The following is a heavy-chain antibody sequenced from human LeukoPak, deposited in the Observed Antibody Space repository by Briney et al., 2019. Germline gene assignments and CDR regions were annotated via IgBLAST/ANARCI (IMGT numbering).Heavy chain of an antibody. D-gene: IGHD5-24*01. CDR1: GGSINSYY. Sequence: SETLSLTCSVSGGSINSYYWSWIRQPPGKGLEWIGYIYSSGSTNYNPSLKSRVTISVDTSKNQFSLKLISVTAADTAVYYCARLGGYNAPFRDWSQGTLVTVSS. CDR3: ARLGGYNAPFRD. CDR2: IYSSGST. V-gene: IGHV4-4*09. J-gene: IGHJ4*02.